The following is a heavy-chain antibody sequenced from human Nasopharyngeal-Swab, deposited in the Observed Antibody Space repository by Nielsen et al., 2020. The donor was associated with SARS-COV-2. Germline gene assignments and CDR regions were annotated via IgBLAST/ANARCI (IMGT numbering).Heavy chain of an antibody. J-gene: IGHJ4*02. CDR3: ARGRVGAVAGTETDY. Sequence: WVRQASGQGLEWMGWINTNTGNPTYAQGFTGRFVFSLDTSVNTAYLQISSLKAEDTAVYYCARGRVGAVAGTETDYWGQGTLVTVSS. V-gene: IGHV7-4-1*02. CDR2: INTNTGNP. D-gene: IGHD6-19*01.